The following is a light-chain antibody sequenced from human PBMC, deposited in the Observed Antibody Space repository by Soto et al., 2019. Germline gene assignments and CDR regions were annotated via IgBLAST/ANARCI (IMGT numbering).Light chain of an antibody. CDR2: AAS. Sequence: DIQMTQSPSSLSASVGDRVTITCRARQGISNYLAWYQQKSGKVPKLLIYAASTLQSGVPSRFSGSGSGTAFTLTISSLQTEDVATYYCQKYNTAPALTFGGGTKVEIK. CDR3: QKYNTAPALT. CDR1: QGISNY. V-gene: IGKV1-27*01. J-gene: IGKJ4*01.